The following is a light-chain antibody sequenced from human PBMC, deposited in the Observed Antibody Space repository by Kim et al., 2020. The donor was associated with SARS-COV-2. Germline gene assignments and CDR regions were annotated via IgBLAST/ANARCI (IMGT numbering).Light chain of an antibody. Sequence: SYELTQPPSVSVAPGMTARITCGGNNIGSKNVHWYQQKPGQAPVLVMYYNNDRPSGIPERVSGPNSENTATLTISRVEAGDEADYYCQTWDSNNDHRVFGGGTQLTVL. V-gene: IGLV3-21*04. CDR3: QTWDSNNDHRV. CDR1: NIGSKN. J-gene: IGLJ3*02. CDR2: YNN.